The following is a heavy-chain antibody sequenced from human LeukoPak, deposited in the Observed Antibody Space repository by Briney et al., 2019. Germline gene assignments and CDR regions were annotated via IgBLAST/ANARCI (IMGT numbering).Heavy chain of an antibody. J-gene: IGHJ5*02. CDR2: MNPKSGKT. D-gene: IGHD3-3*01. Sequence: ASVKVSCKASGYTFTSYDINWVRQAAGQGLEWMGWMNPKSGKTGYAQKFQGRVTMTRNTSITTAYMELSSMRSEDTAVYYCARGHTYYDFWSGYYKAGNWFDPWGQGTLVTVSS. CDR3: ARGHTYYDFWSGYYKAGNWFDP. V-gene: IGHV1-8*01. CDR1: GYTFTSYD.